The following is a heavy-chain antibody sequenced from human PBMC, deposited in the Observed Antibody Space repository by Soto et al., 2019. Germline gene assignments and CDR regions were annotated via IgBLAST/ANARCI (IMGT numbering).Heavy chain of an antibody. CDR3: ARVSPGDSSGWYGYYFDY. D-gene: IGHD6-19*01. CDR2: IIPIFGTA. J-gene: IGHJ4*02. CDR1: GGTFSSYA. V-gene: IGHV1-69*01. Sequence: QVQLVQSGAEVKKPGSSVKVSCKASGGTFSSYAISWVRQAPGQGLEWMGGIIPIFGTANYAQKFQGRVTMTADESTSTAYMELSSLRSEDTAVYYCARVSPGDSSGWYGYYFDYWGQGTLVTVSS.